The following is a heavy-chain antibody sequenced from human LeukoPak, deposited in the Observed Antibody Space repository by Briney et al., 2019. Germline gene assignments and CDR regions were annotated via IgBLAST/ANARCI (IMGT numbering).Heavy chain of an antibody. CDR3: ARDGHYPYYFDY. J-gene: IGHJ4*02. CDR1: GFTFSSYA. CDR2: ISYDGSNK. Sequence: GGSLRLSCAASGFTFSSYAMHWVRQAPGKGLEWVAVISYDGSNKYYADSVKGRFTISRDNSKNTLYLQMNSLRAEDTAVYYCARDGHYPYYFDYWGQGTLVTVSS. D-gene: IGHD1-26*01. V-gene: IGHV3-30*04.